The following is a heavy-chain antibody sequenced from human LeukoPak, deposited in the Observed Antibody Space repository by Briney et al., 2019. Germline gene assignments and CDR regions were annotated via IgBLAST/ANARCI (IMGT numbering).Heavy chain of an antibody. CDR2: LNPNNGGT. J-gene: IGHJ4*02. D-gene: IGHD2-15*01. CDR1: GYTFTGYF. Sequence: GASVKVSCKASGYTFTGYFMHWVRQAPGQGLEWMGRLNPNNGGTNYAQKFQGRVTLTRDTSISTAYMELSRLTSDDTAVYYCARGAYCSGGSCYGHFDYWGQGTLVTVSS. V-gene: IGHV1-2*06. CDR3: ARGAYCSGGSCYGHFDY.